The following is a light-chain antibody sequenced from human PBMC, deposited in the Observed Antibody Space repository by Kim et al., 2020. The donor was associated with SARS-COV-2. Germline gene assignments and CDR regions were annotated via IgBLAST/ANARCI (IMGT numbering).Light chain of an antibody. J-gene: IGLJ1*01. Sequence: AQGQTARITCGGNNVGRKSVHWYQQKPGQAPIMVIYYNSDRPSGIPERFSGSNSGDAATLTISRVEVGDEADYYCHVWDSSSAHHVFGSGTKVTVL. CDR3: HVWDSSSAHHV. CDR2: YNS. CDR1: NVGRKS. V-gene: IGLV3-21*04.